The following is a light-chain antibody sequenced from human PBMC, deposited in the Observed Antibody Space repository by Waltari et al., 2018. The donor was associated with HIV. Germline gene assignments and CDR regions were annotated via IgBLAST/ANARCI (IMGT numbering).Light chain of an antibody. CDR3: QQYYRVPPT. J-gene: IGKJ4*01. CDR2: WAS. V-gene: IGKV4-1*01. Sequence: DIVMTQSPDSLPVSLGERATIHCTSSFDNKHYLAWYQQKPRQPPKLLISWASTRESGVPDRFSGSGSGTDFTLTISRLQAEDVAVYHCQQYYRVPPTFGGGTKVEIK. CDR1: FDNKHY.